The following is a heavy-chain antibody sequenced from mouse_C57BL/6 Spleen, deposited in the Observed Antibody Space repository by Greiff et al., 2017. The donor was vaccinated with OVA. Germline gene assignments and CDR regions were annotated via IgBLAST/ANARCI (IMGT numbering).Heavy chain of an antibody. D-gene: IGHD2-4*01. Sequence: VQRVESGPELVKPGASVKISCKASGYAFSSSWMNWVKQRPGKGLEWIGRIYPGDGDTNYNGKFKGKATLTADKSSSTAYMQLSSLTSEDSAVYFCARYDYGAWFAYWGQGTLVTVSA. CDR2: IYPGDGDT. V-gene: IGHV1-82*01. CDR3: ARYDYGAWFAY. CDR1: GYAFSSSW. J-gene: IGHJ3*01.